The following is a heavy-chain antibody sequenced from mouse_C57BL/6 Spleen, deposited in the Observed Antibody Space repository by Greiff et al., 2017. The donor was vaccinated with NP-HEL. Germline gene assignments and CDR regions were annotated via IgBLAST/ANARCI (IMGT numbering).Heavy chain of an antibody. V-gene: IGHV1-26*01. D-gene: IGHD1-1*01. CDR1: GYTFTDYY. CDR3: ARDYGSSYYFDY. J-gene: IGHJ2*01. Sequence: VQLKQSGPELVKPGASVKISCKASGYTFTDYYMNWVKQSHGKSLEWIGDINPNNGGTSYNQKFKGKATLTVDKSSSTAYMELRSMTSEDSAVYYCARDYGSSYYFDYWGQGTTLTVSS. CDR2: INPNNGGT.